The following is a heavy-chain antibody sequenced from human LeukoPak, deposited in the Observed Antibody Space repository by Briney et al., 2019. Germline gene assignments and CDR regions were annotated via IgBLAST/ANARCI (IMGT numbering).Heavy chain of an antibody. D-gene: IGHD3-22*01. CDR3: ARQTDYYDSSGYYWGYYYMDV. CDR2: MNPNSGNT. J-gene: IGHJ6*03. V-gene: IGHV1-8*03. Sequence: ASVKVSCKASGYTFTSYDINWVRQATGQGLEWMGWMNPNSGNTGYAQKFQGRVTITRNTSISTAYMELSSLRSEDTAVYYCARQTDYYDSSGYYWGYYYMDVWGKGTTVTISS. CDR1: GYTFTSYD.